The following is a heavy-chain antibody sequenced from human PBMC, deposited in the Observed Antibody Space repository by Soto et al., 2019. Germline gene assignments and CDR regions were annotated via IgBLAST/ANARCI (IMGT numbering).Heavy chain of an antibody. CDR2: ISAYNGNT. Sequence: AAVKVSCKASGYTFTSYGISWVRQAPGQGLEWMGWISAYNGNTNYAQKLQGRVTMTTDTSTSTAYMELRSLRSDDTAVYYCARDGAPIAARPLWFDPWGQGTLVTVSS. J-gene: IGHJ5*02. D-gene: IGHD6-6*01. CDR1: GYTFTSYG. CDR3: ARDGAPIAARPLWFDP. V-gene: IGHV1-18*04.